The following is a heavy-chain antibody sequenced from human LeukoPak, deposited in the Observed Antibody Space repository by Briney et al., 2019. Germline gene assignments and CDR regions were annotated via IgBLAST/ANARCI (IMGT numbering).Heavy chain of an antibody. D-gene: IGHD3-16*01. CDR1: GFTLSTYW. J-gene: IGHJ4*02. Sequence: QSGGSLRLSCAASGFTLSTYWMNWVRQVPGKGLDWVANINPDGSGKRYVDSVKGRFTIARDNADNSLSLQMNGLRAEDTAVYYCASWGAGGNSWGRGTLVTVSS. CDR2: INPDGSGK. V-gene: IGHV3-7*01. CDR3: ASWGAGGNS.